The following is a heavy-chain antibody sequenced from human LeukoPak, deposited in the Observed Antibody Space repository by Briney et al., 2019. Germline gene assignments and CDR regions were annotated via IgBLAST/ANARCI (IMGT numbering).Heavy chain of an antibody. J-gene: IGHJ4*02. CDR2: ISTYNGNT. D-gene: IGHD6-13*01. Sequence: GASVKVSCKASDYTFTSYGISWVRQAPGQGLEWMGWISTYNGNTNYAQKLQGRVTMTTDTSTSTAYMELRSLRSDDTAMYYCARGGPFSIAAARVYYFDYWGQGTLVTVSS. V-gene: IGHV1-18*01. CDR1: DYTFTSYG. CDR3: ARGGPFSIAAARVYYFDY.